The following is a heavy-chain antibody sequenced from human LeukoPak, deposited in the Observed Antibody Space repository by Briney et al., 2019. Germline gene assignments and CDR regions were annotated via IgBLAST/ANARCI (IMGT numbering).Heavy chain of an antibody. CDR1: GGSISNYY. CDR3: ARESAVRGVIQGTRNMDV. D-gene: IGHD3-10*01. V-gene: IGHV4-59*12. J-gene: IGHJ6*03. Sequence: SETLSLTCTVSGGSISNYYWSWIRQPPGKGLEWIAYINYSGSTNYNPSLKSRATMSVDTSKNQFSLKLSSVTAADTAVYYCARESAVRGVIQGTRNMDVWGKGTTVTISS. CDR2: INYSGST.